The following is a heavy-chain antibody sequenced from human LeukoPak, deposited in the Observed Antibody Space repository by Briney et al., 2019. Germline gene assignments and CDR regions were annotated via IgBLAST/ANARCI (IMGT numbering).Heavy chain of an antibody. V-gene: IGHV4-39*01. J-gene: IGHJ3*02. CDR3: ARRPFNWGSGDAFDI. CDR1: GGSISTSSFY. Sequence: SETLSLTCTVSGGSISTSSFYWSWIRQPPGKGLEWIGSIYYTGSIYYNPSLKSRVTISVDTSKNQFSLKLSSLTAADTAVYYCARRPFNWGSGDAFDIWGQGTMVTVSS. CDR2: IYYTGSI. D-gene: IGHD7-27*01.